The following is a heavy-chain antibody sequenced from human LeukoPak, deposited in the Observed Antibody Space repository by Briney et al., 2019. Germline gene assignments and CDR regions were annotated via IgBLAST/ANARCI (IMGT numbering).Heavy chain of an antibody. D-gene: IGHD5-18*01. CDR3: AKAFREFGTSYSYSSFDT. J-gene: IGHJ3*02. CDR1: AFTLSSFA. CDR2: VSYTRAVT. V-gene: IGHV3-23*01. Sequence: PPGCLRLSCAPSAFTLSSFAVSWGRPAPGEGREWVSGVSYTRAVTYYADSVNGRFTISRDDSQNILYLQRNGLRAEDTAVYFCAKAFREFGTSYSYSSFDTWGQGTMVTVSS.